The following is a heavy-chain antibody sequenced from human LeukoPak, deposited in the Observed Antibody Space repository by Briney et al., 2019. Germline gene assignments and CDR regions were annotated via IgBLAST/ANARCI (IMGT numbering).Heavy chain of an antibody. CDR1: GGSISSYY. D-gene: IGHD3-10*01. CDR3: ARDGSSSIRGVISWWFDP. V-gene: IGHV4-4*07. CDR2: IYTSGST. J-gene: IGHJ5*02. Sequence: SETLSLTCTVSGGSISSYYWSWIRQPAGKGLEWIGRIYTSGSTNYNPSLKSRVTMSVDTSKNQFSLKLSSVTAADTAVYYCARDGSSSIRGVISWWFDPWGQGTLVTVSS.